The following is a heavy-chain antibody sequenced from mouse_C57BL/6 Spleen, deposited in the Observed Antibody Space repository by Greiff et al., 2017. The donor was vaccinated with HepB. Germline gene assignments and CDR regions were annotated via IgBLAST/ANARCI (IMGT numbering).Heavy chain of an antibody. D-gene: IGHD2-5*01. V-gene: IGHV1-52*01. CDR3: ARSAYSNLYFDY. Sequence: QVQLQQPGAELVRPGSSVKLSCKASGYTFTSYWMHWVKQRPIQGLEWIGNIDPSDSETHYNQKFKDKATLTVDKSSSTAYMQLSSLTSEDSAVYYCARSAYSNLYFDYWGQGTTLTVSS. J-gene: IGHJ2*01. CDR1: GYTFTSYW. CDR2: IDPSDSET.